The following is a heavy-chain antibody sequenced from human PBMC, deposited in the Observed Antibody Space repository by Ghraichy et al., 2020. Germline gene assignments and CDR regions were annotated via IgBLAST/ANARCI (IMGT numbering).Heavy chain of an antibody. CDR3: ARSRNLLFRW. CDR1: GGSFSGYY. V-gene: IGHV4-34*01. CDR2: ISHSGST. J-gene: IGHJ4*02. D-gene: IGHD2/OR15-2a*01. Sequence: GSLRLSCAVYGGSFSGYYWSWIRQPPGKGLEWIGDISHSGSTNYNPSLKSRVTISVDTSKNQFSLKLNSVTAADTAMYYCARSRNLLFRWWGQGTLVTVSS.